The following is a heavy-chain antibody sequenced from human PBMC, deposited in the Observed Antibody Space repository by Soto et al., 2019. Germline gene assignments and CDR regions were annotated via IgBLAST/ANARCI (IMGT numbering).Heavy chain of an antibody. V-gene: IGHV3-23*01. Sequence: EVQLLESGGGLVQPGGSLRLSCAASGFTFSSYAMSWVRQAPGKGLEWVSAISGSGGSTYYADSVKGRFTISRDNSKNTLYLQMNSLRAEVTAVYYCAKETPGEYSGYESIDYWGQGTLVTVSS. CDR2: ISGSGGST. D-gene: IGHD5-12*01. J-gene: IGHJ4*02. CDR1: GFTFSSYA. CDR3: AKETPGEYSGYESIDY.